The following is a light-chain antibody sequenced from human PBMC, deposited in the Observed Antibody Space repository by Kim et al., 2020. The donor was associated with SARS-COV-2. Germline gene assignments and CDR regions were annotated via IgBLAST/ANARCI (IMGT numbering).Light chain of an antibody. CDR2: DAS. CDR1: QDIRRW. CDR3: VQALSFPLT. Sequence: DIQMTQSPSSVSASVGDRVIITCRASQDIRRWVAGYQQKAGKAPNLLIHDASSLQSGVPSRFSGSGSGTDFTLTISSLQPEDFATYYCVQALSFPLTFGGGTKVDIK. J-gene: IGKJ4*01. V-gene: IGKV1-12*01.